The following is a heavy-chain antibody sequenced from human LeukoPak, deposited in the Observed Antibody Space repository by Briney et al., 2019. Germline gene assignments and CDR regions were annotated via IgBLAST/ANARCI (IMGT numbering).Heavy chain of an antibody. CDR3: ARGASSSWYPTGLDWRRKVKWYFDL. V-gene: IGHV1-18*01. D-gene: IGHD6-13*01. CDR2: ISAYNGNT. J-gene: IGHJ2*01. Sequence: GASVKVSCKASGYTFTNYGISWVRQAPGQGLEWMGWISAYNGNTNYAQKLQGRVTMTTDTSTSTAYMELRSLRSDDTAVYYCARGASSSWYPTGLDWRRKVKWYFDLWGRGTLVTVSS. CDR1: GYTFTNYG.